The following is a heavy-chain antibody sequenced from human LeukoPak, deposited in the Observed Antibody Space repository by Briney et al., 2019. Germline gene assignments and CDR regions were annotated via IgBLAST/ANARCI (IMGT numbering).Heavy chain of an antibody. CDR3: ARGRTRLSWLDP. Sequence: SETLSLTCAVSGGSIRGYYWSWVRQSPGKGLEWIGDINQNAGTDYNPSLKSRVTMSIDSSKNQISLNVTAATAADTAIYYCARGRTRLSWLDPSGQGTLVTVSS. CDR1: GGSIRGYY. V-gene: IGHV4-34*01. J-gene: IGHJ5*02. CDR2: INQNAGT. D-gene: IGHD6-6*01.